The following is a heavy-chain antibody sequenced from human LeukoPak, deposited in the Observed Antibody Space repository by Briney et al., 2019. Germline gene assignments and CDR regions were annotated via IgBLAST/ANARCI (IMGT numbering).Heavy chain of an antibody. J-gene: IGHJ4*02. Sequence: PEGSLRLSCAASGFTFSSYAMSWVRQAPGKGLEWVSAISGSGGSTYYADSVKGRFTIFRDNSKNTLYLQMNSLRAEDTAVYYCAKEPDYGDYFDYWGQGTLVTVSS. CDR2: ISGSGGST. CDR1: GFTFSSYA. D-gene: IGHD4-17*01. CDR3: AKEPDYGDYFDY. V-gene: IGHV3-23*01.